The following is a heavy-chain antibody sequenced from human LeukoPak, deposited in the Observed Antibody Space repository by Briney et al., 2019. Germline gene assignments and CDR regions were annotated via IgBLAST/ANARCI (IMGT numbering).Heavy chain of an antibody. CDR1: GFTFSSYS. CDR2: ISSSSSYI. D-gene: IGHD3-22*01. Sequence: GGSLRLSCAASGFTFSSYSMNWVRQAPGKGLKWVSSISSSSSYIYYADSVKGRFTISRDNAKNSLYLQMNSLRAEDTAVYYCARDQKSTLSSGYALDYWGQGTLVTVSS. CDR3: ARDQKSTLSSGYALDY. J-gene: IGHJ4*02. V-gene: IGHV3-21*01.